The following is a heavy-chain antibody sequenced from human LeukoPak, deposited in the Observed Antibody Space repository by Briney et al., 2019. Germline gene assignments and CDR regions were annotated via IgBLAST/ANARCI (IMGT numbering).Heavy chain of an antibody. CDR2: ISYDGSNK. Sequence: GGSLRLSCAVSGFTFSTYTMHWVRQAPGKGLEWVAVISYDGSNKYYAGSVKGRFTISRDTSKNTLYLQMNSLRAEDTAVYYCARDAAVAGAVNWFDPWGQGTLVTVSS. D-gene: IGHD6-19*01. CDR3: ARDAAVAGAVNWFDP. J-gene: IGHJ5*02. CDR1: GFTFSTYT. V-gene: IGHV3-30-3*01.